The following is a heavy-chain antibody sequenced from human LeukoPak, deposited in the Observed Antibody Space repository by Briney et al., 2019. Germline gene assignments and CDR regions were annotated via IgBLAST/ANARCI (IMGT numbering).Heavy chain of an antibody. CDR3: AKVTWESRPPDCNS. J-gene: IGHJ4*02. CDR1: GFTFDDYG. D-gene: IGHD6-6*01. Sequence: GGSLRLSCAASGFTFDDYGMSWVRQAPGKGLEWVSGIIWSGGSTGYADSVKGRFTISRDNAKNSLYLQMNSLRAEDTATYYCAKVTWESRPPDCNSWGPGTLVTVSS. CDR2: IIWSGGST. V-gene: IGHV3-20*04.